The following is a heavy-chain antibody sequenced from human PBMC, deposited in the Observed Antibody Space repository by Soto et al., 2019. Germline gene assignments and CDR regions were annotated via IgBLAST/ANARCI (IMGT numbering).Heavy chain of an antibody. V-gene: IGHV1-69*02. CDR2: IIPILGET. D-gene: IGHD3-10*01. Sequence: QVQLVQSGAEVKKPGSSVRVSCKASGTIFSSYTISWVRQAPGQGLEWMGRIIPILGETNSAQKFQGRVTATAGKSPHTAYMELNSLRLEDTAVYYWASGFGGRMDAWGQGTTVTVSS. CDR3: ASGFGGRMDA. CDR1: GTIFSSYT. J-gene: IGHJ6*02.